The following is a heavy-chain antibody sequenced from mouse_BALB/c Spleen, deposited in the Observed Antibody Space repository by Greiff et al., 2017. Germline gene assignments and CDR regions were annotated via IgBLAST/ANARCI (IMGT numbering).Heavy chain of an antibody. CDR2: IWAGGST. J-gene: IGHJ3*01. CDR1: GFSLTSYG. CDR3: ARDPEEFAY. V-gene: IGHV2-9*02. Sequence: VQVVESGPGLVAPSQSLSITCTVSGFSLTSYGVHWVRQPPGKGLEWLGVIWAGGSTNYNSALMSRLSISKDNSKSQVFLKMNSLQTDDTAMYYCARDPEEFAYWGQGTLVTVSA.